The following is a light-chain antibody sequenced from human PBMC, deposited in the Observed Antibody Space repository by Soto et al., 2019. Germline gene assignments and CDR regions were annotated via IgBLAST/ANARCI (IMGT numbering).Light chain of an antibody. V-gene: IGLV1-40*01. CDR2: GNS. CDR1: SSNIGAGYD. CDR3: QSYDSSLSGSYV. J-gene: IGLJ1*01. Sequence: QSVLTQPPSVSVAPGQRVTISCTGGSSNIGAGYDVHWYQQLPGTAPKLLIYGNSNRPSGVPDRFSGSKSGTSASLAITGLQAEDEADYYCQSYDSSLSGSYVFGTGTKVTVL.